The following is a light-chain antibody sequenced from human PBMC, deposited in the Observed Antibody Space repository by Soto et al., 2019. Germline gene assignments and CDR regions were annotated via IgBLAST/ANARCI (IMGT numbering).Light chain of an antibody. J-gene: IGKJ2*01. Sequence: EIVMTQPPAPLDVFPGQIATPSCRARQRVSTGLACYPQKPGRAPRLLIYGASTRASGSPARFSGSGSGTEFTLTISSLQSEDFALYYCQQYNDWPQYTCGEGTKLEIK. V-gene: IGKV3-15*01. CDR2: GAS. CDR1: QRVSTG. CDR3: QQYNDWPQYT.